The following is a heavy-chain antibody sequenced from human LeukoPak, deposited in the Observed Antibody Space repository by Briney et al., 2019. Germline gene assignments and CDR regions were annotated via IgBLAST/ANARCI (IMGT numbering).Heavy chain of an antibody. J-gene: IGHJ4*02. CDR2: IKQDGSEK. V-gene: IGHV3-7*01. CDR3: ARDQPAYATTTVTTESLFDY. Sequence: GGSLRLSCAASGFTFSSYWMSWVRQAPGKGLEWVANIKQDGSEKYYVDSVKGRFTISRDNAKNSLYLQMNSLRAEDTAVYYCARDQPAYATTTVTTESLFDYWGQGTLVTVSS. CDR1: GFTFSSYW. D-gene: IGHD4-17*01.